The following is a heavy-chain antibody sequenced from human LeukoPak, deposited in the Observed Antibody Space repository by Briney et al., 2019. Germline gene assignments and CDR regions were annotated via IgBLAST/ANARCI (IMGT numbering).Heavy chain of an antibody. Sequence: GGSLRLSCVLSGFTFTSAPMNWVRQAPGKGLEWVSTSGTDGDTYYADSVKGRFTISRDNSKNTVHLQMTSLRVEDTAVYYCAKGTYDILTGYYNWFDPWGQGTLVTVSS. CDR2: SGTDGDT. V-gene: IGHV3-23*01. CDR3: AKGTYDILTGYYNWFDP. J-gene: IGHJ5*02. D-gene: IGHD3-9*01. CDR1: GFTFTSAP.